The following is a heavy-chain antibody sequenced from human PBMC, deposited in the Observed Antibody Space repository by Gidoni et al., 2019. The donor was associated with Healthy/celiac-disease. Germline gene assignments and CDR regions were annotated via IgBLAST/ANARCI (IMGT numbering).Heavy chain of an antibody. D-gene: IGHD1-26*01. CDR3: ARVFSVREVARDGMDV. Sequence: QVQLVESGGGLVKPGGSLRLSCAASGFTFSDYYMSWIRQAPGKGREWVSYISSSSSYTNDADSVKGRFTISRDNAKNSLYLQMNSLRAEDTAVYYCARVFSVREVARDGMDVWGQGTTVTVSS. CDR2: ISSSSSYT. V-gene: IGHV3-11*06. J-gene: IGHJ6*02. CDR1: GFTFSDYY.